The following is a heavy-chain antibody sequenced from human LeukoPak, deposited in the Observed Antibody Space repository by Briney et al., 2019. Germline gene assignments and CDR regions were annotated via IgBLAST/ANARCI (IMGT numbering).Heavy chain of an antibody. CDR2: ISWNSGSI. CDR1: GFTFSSYW. Sequence: GGSLRLSCAASGFTFSSYWMSWVRQAPGKGLEWVSGISWNSGSIGYADSVKGRFTISRDNAKNSLYLQMNSLRAEDTAVYYCAKVAPLGDGDFWYFDLWGRGTLVTASS. J-gene: IGHJ2*01. CDR3: AKVAPLGDGDFWYFDL. V-gene: IGHV3-9*01. D-gene: IGHD4-17*01.